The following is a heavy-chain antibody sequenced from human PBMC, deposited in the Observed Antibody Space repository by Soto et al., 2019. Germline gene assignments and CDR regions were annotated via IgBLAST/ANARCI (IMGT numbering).Heavy chain of an antibody. Sequence: QVQLVESGGGLVKPGGSLRLSCAASGFPFGDYYMSWIRQAPGKGLEWVSYISSSGSTIYYAASVKGRFTISRDNAKNSLYLQMNSLRAEDTAVYYCARVSSGSYSDYYYYYMDVWGKGTTVTVSS. CDR2: ISSSGSTI. V-gene: IGHV3-11*01. CDR3: ARVSSGSYSDYYYYYMDV. CDR1: GFPFGDYY. J-gene: IGHJ6*03. D-gene: IGHD3-10*01.